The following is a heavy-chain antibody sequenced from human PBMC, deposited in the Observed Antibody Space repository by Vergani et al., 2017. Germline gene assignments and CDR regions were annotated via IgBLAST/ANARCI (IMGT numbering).Heavy chain of an antibody. CDR2: IKSKTDGGTT. Sequence: VQLVESGGGLVKHGGFLRLSCAASGFTFSNAWMSWVRQAPGKGLEWVGRIKSKTDGGTTDYAAPVKGRFTISRDDSKNTLYLQMNSLKTEDTAVYYCTTGAAAGTTYYYYGMDVWGQGTTVTVSS. CDR1: GFTFSNAW. CDR3: TTGAAAGTTYYYYGMDV. D-gene: IGHD6-13*01. V-gene: IGHV3-15*01. J-gene: IGHJ6*02.